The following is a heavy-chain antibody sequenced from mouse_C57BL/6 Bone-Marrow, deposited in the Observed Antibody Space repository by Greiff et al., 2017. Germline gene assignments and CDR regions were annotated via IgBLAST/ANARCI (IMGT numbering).Heavy chain of an antibody. CDR3: ARVKLSVYYFDC. CDR1: GYTFTSYG. CDR2: IYPRSGNT. V-gene: IGHV1-81*01. J-gene: IGHJ2*01. Sequence: QVQLQQSGAELARPGASVKLSCKASGYTFTSYGISWVKQRTGQGLEWIGEIYPRSGNTYYNEKFKGKATLTADKSSSTAYMELRSLTSEDSAVYFCARVKLSVYYFDCWGQGTTLTVAS.